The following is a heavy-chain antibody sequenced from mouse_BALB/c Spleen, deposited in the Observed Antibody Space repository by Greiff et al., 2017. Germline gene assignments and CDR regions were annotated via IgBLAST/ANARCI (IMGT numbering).Heavy chain of an antibody. J-gene: IGHJ3*01. D-gene: IGHD1-1*01. CDR3: ARHGGYGSSYVAY. CDR2: ISSGGGST. Sequence: VQLKESGGGLVKPGGSLKLSCAASGFAFSSYDMSWVRQTPEKRLEWVAYISSGGGSTYYPDTVKGRFTISRDNAKNTLYLQMSSLKSEDTAMYYCARHGGYGSSYVAYWGQGTLVTVSA. V-gene: IGHV5-12-1*01. CDR1: GFAFSSYD.